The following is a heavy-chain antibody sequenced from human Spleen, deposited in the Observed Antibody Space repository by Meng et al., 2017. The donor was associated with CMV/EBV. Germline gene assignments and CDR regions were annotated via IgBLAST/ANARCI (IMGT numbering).Heavy chain of an antibody. CDR2: IYYRGGT. V-gene: IGHV4-61*08. CDR3: ARGAPGYCSRTSCYTIDY. J-gene: IGHJ4*02. D-gene: IGHD2-2*02. CDR1: GGSIRHVDYY. Sequence: GSLRLSCTVSGGSIRHVDYYWGWIRQSPGKGLEWIGYIYYRGGTEYYPSLRGRVTISLDTSKNQFSLKLTSVTAADTAVYYCARGAPGYCSRTSCYTIDYWGQGILVTVSS.